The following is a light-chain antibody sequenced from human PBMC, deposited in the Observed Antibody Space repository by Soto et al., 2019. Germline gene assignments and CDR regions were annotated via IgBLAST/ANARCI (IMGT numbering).Light chain of an antibody. J-gene: IGLJ2*01. V-gene: IGLV2-14*01. CDR3: SSYTSSSTYVV. Sequence: QSALTQPASVSGSPGQSITISCTGSSSDVGGYNYVSWYQQHPGKAPKLMIYDVSNRPSGVSNRFSGSKSGNTASLTTSGVQAEDEADYYCSSYTSSSTYVVFGGGTKLTVL. CDR2: DVS. CDR1: SSDVGGYNY.